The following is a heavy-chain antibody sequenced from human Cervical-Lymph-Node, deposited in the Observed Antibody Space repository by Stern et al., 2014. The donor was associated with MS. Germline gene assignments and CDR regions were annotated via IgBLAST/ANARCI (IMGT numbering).Heavy chain of an antibody. J-gene: IGHJ6*02. CDR3: ASPLTATSVPFGYYGMDV. V-gene: IGHV1-69*01. Sequence: QVQLVQSGAEVKKPGSSVKVSCKASGGTFSNYATSWVRQAPGQGLEWMGGIVPLFGIPHYAQKFQGRVTITADESTSTAYMDLSSLRSEDSAVYYCASPLTATSVPFGYYGMDVWGQGTTVTVS. D-gene: IGHD4-17*01. CDR1: GGTFSNYA. CDR2: IVPLFGIP.